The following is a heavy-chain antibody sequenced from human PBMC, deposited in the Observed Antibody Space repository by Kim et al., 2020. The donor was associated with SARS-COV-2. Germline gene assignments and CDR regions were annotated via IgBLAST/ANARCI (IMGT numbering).Heavy chain of an antibody. Sequence: ASVKVSCKASGYTFTSYYMHWVRQAPGQGLEWMGIINPSGGSTSYAQKFQGRVTMTRDTSTSTVYMELSSLRSEDTAVYYCARRTTVTAWAPNYGMDVWGQGTTVTVSS. CDR2: INPSGGST. D-gene: IGHD4-17*01. J-gene: IGHJ6*02. CDR3: ARRTTVTAWAPNYGMDV. CDR1: GYTFTSYY. V-gene: IGHV1-46*01.